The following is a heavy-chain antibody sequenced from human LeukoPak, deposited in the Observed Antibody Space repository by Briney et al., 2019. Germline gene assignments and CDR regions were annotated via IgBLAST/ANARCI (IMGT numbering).Heavy chain of an antibody. Sequence: GGSLRLSCAASGFTFRDYYMSWIRQAPGKGLEWVSYISSSGSTIYYADSVKGRFTISRDNAKNSLYLQMNSLRAEDTAVYYCAREAVPLAPYYYYYYMDVWGKGTTVTVSS. D-gene: IGHD6-13*01. CDR2: ISSSGSTI. CDR3: AREAVPLAPYYYYYYMDV. J-gene: IGHJ6*03. V-gene: IGHV3-11*01. CDR1: GFTFRDYY.